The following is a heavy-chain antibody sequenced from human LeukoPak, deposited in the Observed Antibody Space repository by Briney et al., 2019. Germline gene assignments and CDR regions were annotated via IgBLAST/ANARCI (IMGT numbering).Heavy chain of an antibody. J-gene: IGHJ4*02. V-gene: IGHV3-48*01. CDR3: ARAARQYIVLKREPYYFDY. CDR2: ISSSSSTI. CDR1: GFTFSSYS. D-gene: IGHD2-8*01. Sequence: GGSLRLSCAVSGFTFSSYSMNWVRQAPGKGLEWVSYISSSSSTIYYADSVKGRFTISRDNAKNSLYLQMNSLRAEDTAVYYCARAARQYIVLKREPYYFDYWGQGTLVTVSS.